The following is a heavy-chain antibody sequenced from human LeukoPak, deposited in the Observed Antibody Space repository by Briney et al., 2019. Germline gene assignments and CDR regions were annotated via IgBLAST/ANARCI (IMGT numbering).Heavy chain of an antibody. V-gene: IGHV3-7*01. CDR1: GFTFSSYW. CDR2: IKQDGSEK. CDR3: ARDLGYIVVVVAATPVYFGY. D-gene: IGHD2-15*01. J-gene: IGHJ4*02. Sequence: GGSLRLSCAASGFTFSSYWMSWVRQAPGKGLEWVANIKQDGSEKYYVDSVKGRFTISRDNAKNSLYLQMNSLRAEDTAVYYCARDLGYIVVVVAATPVYFGYWGQGTLVTVSS.